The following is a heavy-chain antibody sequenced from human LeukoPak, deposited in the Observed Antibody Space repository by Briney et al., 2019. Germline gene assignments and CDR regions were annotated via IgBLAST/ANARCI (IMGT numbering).Heavy chain of an antibody. CDR1: GGSISSSNW. CDR2: IYHSGST. V-gene: IGHV4-4*02. J-gene: IGHJ4*02. CDR3: ARADRIAVAGTPGDY. D-gene: IGHD6-19*01. Sequence: PSGTLSLTCAVSGGSISSSNWWSWVRQPPGKGLEWIGEIYHSGSTNYNPSLKSRVTISVDKSKDQFSLKLSSVTAADTAVYYCARADRIAVAGTPGDYWGQGTLVTVSS.